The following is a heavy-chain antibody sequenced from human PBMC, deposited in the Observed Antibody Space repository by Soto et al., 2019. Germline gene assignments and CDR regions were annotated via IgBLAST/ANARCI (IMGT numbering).Heavy chain of an antibody. V-gene: IGHV3-23*01. Sequence: EVQLLESGGGLVQPGGSQRLSCAASGFTFSSHAIGWVRQAPGKGLEWVSAISGSGSTTYYADSVKGRFTISRDNSKNTLYLQMNSLRAEDTAVYYCAKGRSSGWWYFDYWGQGTLVTVSS. CDR2: ISGSGSTT. D-gene: IGHD6-19*01. CDR3: AKGRSSGWWYFDY. CDR1: GFTFSSHA. J-gene: IGHJ4*02.